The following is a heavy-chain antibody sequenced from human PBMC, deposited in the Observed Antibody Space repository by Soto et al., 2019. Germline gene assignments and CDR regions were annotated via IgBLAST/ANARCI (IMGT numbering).Heavy chain of an antibody. J-gene: IGHJ4*02. D-gene: IGHD3-22*01. CDR1: GFTFSSYS. CDR3: ARKESYYDSSGYSG. Sequence: GGSLRLSCAASGFTFSSYSMNWVRQAPGKGLEWVSSISSSSSYIYYADSVKGRFTISRDNAKNSLYLQMNSLRAEDTAVYYCARKESYYDSSGYSGWGQGTLVTVSS. V-gene: IGHV3-21*01. CDR2: ISSSSSYI.